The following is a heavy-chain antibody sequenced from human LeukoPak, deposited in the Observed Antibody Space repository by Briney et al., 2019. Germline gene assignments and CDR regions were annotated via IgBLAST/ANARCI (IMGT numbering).Heavy chain of an antibody. CDR3: ARDSPDSSGSFDY. CDR1: GFTFSSYG. CDR2: ISSNGGST. Sequence: GRSLRLSCAASGFTFSSYGMRWVRQAPGKGLEYVSAISSNGGSTYYANSVKGRFTISRDNSKNTLYLQMGSLRAEDVAVYYCARDSPDSSGSFDYWGQGTLVTVSS. V-gene: IGHV3-64*01. D-gene: IGHD3-22*01. J-gene: IGHJ4*02.